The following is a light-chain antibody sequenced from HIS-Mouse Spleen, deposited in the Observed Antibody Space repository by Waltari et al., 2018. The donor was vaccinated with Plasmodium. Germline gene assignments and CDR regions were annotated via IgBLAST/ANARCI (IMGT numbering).Light chain of an antibody. Sequence: QAVLTQPSSLSASPGASASLTCTLRSGINVGTYRIYWYKQNPGSPPQYPLRYKSDSDKQQGPGVPSRFSGSKDASANAGILLISGLQSEDESDYYCMIWHSSAWVFGGGTKLTVL. CDR2: YKSDSDK. CDR3: MIWHSSAWV. J-gene: IGLJ3*02. CDR1: SGINVGTYR. V-gene: IGLV5-45*03.